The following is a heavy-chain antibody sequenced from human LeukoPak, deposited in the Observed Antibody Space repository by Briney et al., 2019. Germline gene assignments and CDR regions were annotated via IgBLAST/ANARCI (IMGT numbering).Heavy chain of an antibody. J-gene: IGHJ5*02. Sequence: SETLSLTCTVSGGSISSGVYHWGWIRQPPGEGLEWIASIYTGATYYNPSLRSRVAISLDTSKNQFSLKMESVTAADTAIYYCARDIPSGYHDHWGPGTLVTVSS. V-gene: IGHV4-39*07. CDR1: GGSISSGVYH. D-gene: IGHD3-3*01. CDR3: ARDIPSGYHDH. CDR2: IYTGAT.